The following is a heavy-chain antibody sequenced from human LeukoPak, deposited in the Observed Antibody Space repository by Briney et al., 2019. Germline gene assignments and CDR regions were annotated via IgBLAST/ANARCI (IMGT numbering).Heavy chain of an antibody. Sequence: SETLSLTCAVSGGSISSSNWWSWVRQPPGKGLEWIGEIYQSGSTNYNPSLKSRVTISVDKSKNQFSLKLSSVTAADTAVYYCARDAYDSSGYSFDYWGQGTLVTVSS. CDR2: IYQSGST. CDR3: ARDAYDSSGYSFDY. CDR1: GGSISSSNW. V-gene: IGHV4-4*02. J-gene: IGHJ4*02. D-gene: IGHD3-22*01.